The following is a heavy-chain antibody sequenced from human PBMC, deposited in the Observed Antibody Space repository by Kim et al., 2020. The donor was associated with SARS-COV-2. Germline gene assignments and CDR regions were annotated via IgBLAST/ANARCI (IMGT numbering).Heavy chain of an antibody. D-gene: IGHD3-10*01. CDR2: TYYRSKWYN. CDR3: AKTGGSGSYYNVRSFYFDY. Sequence: SQTLSLTCAISGDSVSSNSAAWNWIRQSPSRCLEWLGRTYYRSKWYNDYAVSVKSRITINPDTSKNQFSLQLNSVTPEDTAVYYCAKTGGSGSYYNVRSFYFDYWGQGTLVTVSA. V-gene: IGHV6-1*01. J-gene: IGHJ4*02. CDR1: GDSVSSNSAA.